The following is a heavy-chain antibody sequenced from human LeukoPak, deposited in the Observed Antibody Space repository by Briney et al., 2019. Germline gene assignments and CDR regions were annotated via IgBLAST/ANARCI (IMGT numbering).Heavy chain of an antibody. CDR3: AKGRGGYNPRFDAFDI. J-gene: IGHJ3*02. CDR2: ISWNSCSI. Sequence: PGGSLRLSCAASGFTFDDYAMHWVRQAPGKGLEWVSGISWNSCSIGYADSVKGRFTISRDNAKNSLYLQMNSLRAEDMALYYCAKGRGGYNPRFDAFDIWGQGTMVTVSS. CDR1: GFTFDDYA. V-gene: IGHV3-9*03. D-gene: IGHD5-24*01.